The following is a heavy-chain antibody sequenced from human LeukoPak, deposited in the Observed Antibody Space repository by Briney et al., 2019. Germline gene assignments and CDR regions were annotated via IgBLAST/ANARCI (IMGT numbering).Heavy chain of an antibody. D-gene: IGHD4-17*01. CDR2: IWYDGSNK. J-gene: IGHJ4*02. CDR3: AKCGPNYGDYGYYFDY. Sequence: QTGGSLRLSCAASGFTFSSYGMHWVRQAPGKGLEWVAVIWYDGSNKYYADSVKGRFTISRDNSKNTLYLQMNSLRAEDTAVYYCAKCGPNYGDYGYYFDYWGQGTLVTVSS. CDR1: GFTFSSYG. V-gene: IGHV3-33*06.